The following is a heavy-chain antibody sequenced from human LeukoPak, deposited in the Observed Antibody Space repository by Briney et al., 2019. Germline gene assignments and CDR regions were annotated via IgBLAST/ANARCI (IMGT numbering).Heavy chain of an antibody. J-gene: IGHJ4*02. V-gene: IGHV3-23*01. CDR2: ISGRGGST. Sequence: GGSLRLSCAASGFTFSRYAMSWLPQAPGKGLEWVSAISGRGGSTYYADSVKGRFTITRDNSKNTQYLQMNSLRAEATAVYYCAKSPGAGTNRFDYWGQGTLVTVSS. CDR3: AKSPGAGTNRFDY. D-gene: IGHD1-7*01. CDR1: GFTFSRYA.